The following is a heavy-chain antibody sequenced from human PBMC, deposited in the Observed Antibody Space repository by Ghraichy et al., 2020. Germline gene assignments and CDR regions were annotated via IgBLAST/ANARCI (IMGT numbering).Heavy chain of an antibody. V-gene: IGHV3-30-3*01. Sequence: LSLTCAASGFTFRSYAMHWVRQAPGKGLEWVAAISHHETNKYYADSVKGRFTISRDNSKNTLYLQMNSLRADDTAVYFCAREGNYCLDYWGQGTQVTVSS. CDR3: AREGNYCLDY. J-gene: IGHJ4*02. CDR2: ISHHETNK. CDR1: GFTFRSYA. D-gene: IGHD1-7*01.